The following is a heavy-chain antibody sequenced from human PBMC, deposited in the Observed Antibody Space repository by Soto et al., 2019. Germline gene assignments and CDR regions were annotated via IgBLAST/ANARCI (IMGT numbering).Heavy chain of an antibody. CDR2: IWYDGSKK. CDR3: ARYNSGRRDY. D-gene: IGHD6-19*01. Sequence: QMQLVESGGGVVQPGRSLRLSCAASEFTFSSYGMHWVRQAPGKGLEWVAVIWYDGSKKYYADSVKGRFTISRDNSKNTLYLQMNSLRAEDTAVYYCARYNSGRRDYWGRGTLVTVSS. J-gene: IGHJ4*02. CDR1: EFTFSSYG. V-gene: IGHV3-33*01.